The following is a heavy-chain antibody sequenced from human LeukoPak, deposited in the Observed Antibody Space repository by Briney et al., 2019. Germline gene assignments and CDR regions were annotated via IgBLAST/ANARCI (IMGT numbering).Heavy chain of an antibody. CDR3: ARASRALQLWSRVYFDY. Sequence: PSETLSLTCTVSGGSISSYYWSWIRQPPGKGLEWIGYIYYSGSTNYSPSLKSRVTISVDTSKNQFSLKLSSVTAADTAVYYCARASRALQLWSRVYFDYWGQGTLVTVSS. CDR2: IYYSGST. CDR1: GGSISSYY. V-gene: IGHV4-59*01. D-gene: IGHD5-18*01. J-gene: IGHJ4*02.